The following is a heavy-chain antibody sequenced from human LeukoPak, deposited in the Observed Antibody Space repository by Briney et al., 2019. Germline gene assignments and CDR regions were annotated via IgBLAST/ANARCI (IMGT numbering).Heavy chain of an antibody. CDR2: INSDGSTT. D-gene: IGHD6-19*01. Sequence: GGSLRLSCAASGFTFSSYWMHWVRQAPGKGLVWVSRINSDGSTTTYADSVKGRFTISRDNAKNTLCLQMNSLRAEDTAVYYCARGRGSGASDYWGQGTLVTVSS. CDR1: GFTFSSYW. V-gene: IGHV3-74*01. CDR3: ARGRGSGASDY. J-gene: IGHJ4*02.